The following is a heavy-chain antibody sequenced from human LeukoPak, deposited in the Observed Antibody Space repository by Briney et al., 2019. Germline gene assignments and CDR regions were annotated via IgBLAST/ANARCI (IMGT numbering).Heavy chain of an antibody. D-gene: IGHD6-6*01. CDR2: IYYSGST. Sequence: SETLSLTCTVSGGSISSSSYYWGWIRQPPGKGLEWIGSIYYSGSTYYNPSLKSRVTISVDTSKNQFSLKLSSVTAADTAVYYCATAGVATHAFDIWGQGTMVTVSS. CDR3: ATAGVATHAFDI. CDR1: GGSISSSSYY. J-gene: IGHJ3*02. V-gene: IGHV4-39*01.